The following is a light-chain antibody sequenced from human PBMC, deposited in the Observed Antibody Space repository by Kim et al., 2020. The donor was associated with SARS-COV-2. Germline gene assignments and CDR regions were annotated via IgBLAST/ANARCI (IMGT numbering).Light chain of an antibody. CDR3: QKRYGWPIT. Sequence: SLGERATLSCRASQSVGTFLAWYQQKPGQAPRLLIYDASNRATGIPARFSGGGSGTDFTLTISSLEPEDFAVYYCQKRYGWPITFGGGTKVDIK. CDR1: QSVGTF. CDR2: DAS. J-gene: IGKJ4*01. V-gene: IGKV3-11*01.